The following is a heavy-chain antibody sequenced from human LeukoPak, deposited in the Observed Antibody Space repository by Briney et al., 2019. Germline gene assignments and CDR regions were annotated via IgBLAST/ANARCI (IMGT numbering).Heavy chain of an antibody. D-gene: IGHD2-21*01. CDR2: IKHDGSEK. CDR3: ARGDPDS. V-gene: IGHV3-7*01. Sequence: GGSLRLSCAGSGFTFSRNWMCWVRQAPGKGLEWVANIKHDGSEKYYVDSVKGRFTISRDNAKNSLYLQMNSLRAEDTAVYYCARGDPDSWGQGTLVTVSS. J-gene: IGHJ4*02. CDR1: GFTFSRNW.